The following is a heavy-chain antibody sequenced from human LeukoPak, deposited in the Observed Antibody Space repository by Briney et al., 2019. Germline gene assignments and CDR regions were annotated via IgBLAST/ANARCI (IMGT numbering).Heavy chain of an antibody. CDR1: GYTFLSYG. CDR2: ISAYNGDT. D-gene: IGHD2-15*01. CDR3: ARSDIVVVVAAAYGSQDY. V-gene: IGHV1-18*01. J-gene: IGHJ4*02. Sequence: ASVKVSCKASGYTFLSYGISWVRQAPGQGLEWMGWISAYNGDTNYAQKFQGRVSMTTDTSTSTAYMELRSLRSDDTAVYYCARSDIVVVVAAAYGSQDYWGQGTLVTVSS.